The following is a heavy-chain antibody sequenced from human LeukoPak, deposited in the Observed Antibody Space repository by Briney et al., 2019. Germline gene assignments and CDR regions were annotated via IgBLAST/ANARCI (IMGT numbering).Heavy chain of an antibody. CDR3: AREKGLVTDAFDI. Sequence: PSETLSLTCTVSDDSITIYYWSWIRQPPGKGLEWIGYIDHTGITNYNPSLKSRVTISVDTSKNQFSLKLSSVTAADTAVYYCAREKGLVTDAFDIWGQGTMVTVS. CDR2: IDHTGIT. CDR1: DDSITIYY. V-gene: IGHV4-59*01. J-gene: IGHJ3*02. D-gene: IGHD2-21*02.